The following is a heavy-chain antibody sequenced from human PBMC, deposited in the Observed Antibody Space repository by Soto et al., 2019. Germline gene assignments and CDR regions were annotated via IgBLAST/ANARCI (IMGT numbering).Heavy chain of an antibody. CDR3: AHRVLRTVFGLVTTTAIYFDF. CDR1: GFSLTTSGVG. J-gene: IGHJ4*02. D-gene: IGHD3-3*01. Sequence: QITLNESGPTQVKPRQTLTLTCTFSGFSLTTSGVGVGWIRQSPGKAPERLALLYWDDATRYAPSLKSRLTITKDTSKIQVVLTLADFDPADTATYYCAHRVLRTVFGLVTTTAIYFDFWGQGTPVAVSS. CDR2: LYWDDAT. V-gene: IGHV2-5*05.